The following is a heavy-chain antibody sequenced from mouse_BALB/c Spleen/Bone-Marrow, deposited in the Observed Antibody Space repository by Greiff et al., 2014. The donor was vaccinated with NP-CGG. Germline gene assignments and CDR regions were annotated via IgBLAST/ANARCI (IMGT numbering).Heavy chain of an antibody. CDR2: INPSSGYT. Sequence: VKLMESGAELARPGASVKMSCKASGYSFTSYTMHWVKQRPGQGLEWIGYINPSSGYTNYNQKFKDKATLTADKSSSTAYMQLSSLTSEDSAVYYCARGWDYEGYFDYRGQGTTLTVSS. CDR1: GYSFTSYT. D-gene: IGHD2-4*01. CDR3: ARGWDYEGYFDY. J-gene: IGHJ2*01. V-gene: IGHV1-4*01.